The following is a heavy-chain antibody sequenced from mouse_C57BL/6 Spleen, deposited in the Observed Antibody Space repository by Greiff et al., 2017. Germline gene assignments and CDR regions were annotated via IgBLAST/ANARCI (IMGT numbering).Heavy chain of an antibody. V-gene: IGHV5-17*01. D-gene: IGHD3-1*01. J-gene: IGHJ3*01. Sequence: EVQRVESGGGLVKPGGSLKLSCAASGFTFSDYGMHWVRQAPEKGLEWVAYISSGSSTIYYADTVKGRFTISRDNAKNTLFLQMTSLRSEDTAMYYCARRANQAWFAYWGQGTLVTVSA. CDR2: ISSGSSTI. CDR3: ARRANQAWFAY. CDR1: GFTFSDYG.